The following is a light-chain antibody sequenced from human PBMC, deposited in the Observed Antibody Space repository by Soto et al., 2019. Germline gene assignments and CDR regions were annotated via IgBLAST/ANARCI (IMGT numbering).Light chain of an antibody. CDR3: QQSYSTPHLT. V-gene: IGKV1-39*01. CDR1: QNINTY. CDR2: AAS. J-gene: IGKJ4*01. Sequence: DIPMTQSPSSLSASVGDRVTITCRASQNINTYLNWYQQKPGKAPRLLIFAASSLQSGLPSRFSGTGSGTDFTLTISSLQPEDFATYYCQQSYSTPHLTFGGGTKLDIK.